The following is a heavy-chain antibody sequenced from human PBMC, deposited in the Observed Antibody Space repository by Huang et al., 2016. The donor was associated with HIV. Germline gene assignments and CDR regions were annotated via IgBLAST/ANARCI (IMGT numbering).Heavy chain of an antibody. CDR3: ARGPPISGRMGPLDH. CDR2: ITPSGRT. D-gene: IGHD2-15*01. Sequence: QVQLHPWGAGLLKPSETLSLTCGVYGGSFSGYYWSWIRQPPGKGLEWIGEITPSGRTNYNPALKSRVTISEETSKNQFSLKLSSVTAADTAVYYCARGPPISGRMGPLDHWCQGTLVTVSS. J-gene: IGHJ4*02. CDR1: GGSFSGYY. V-gene: IGHV4-34*01.